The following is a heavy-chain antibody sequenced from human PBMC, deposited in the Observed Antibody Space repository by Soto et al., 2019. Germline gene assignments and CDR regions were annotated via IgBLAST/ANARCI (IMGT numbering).Heavy chain of an antibody. V-gene: IGHV4-30-2*01. J-gene: IGHJ5*02. Sequence: SETLSLTCAVSGGSISSGGYSWSWIRQPPGKGLEWIGYIYHSGSTYYNPSLKSRVTISVDRSKNQFSLKLSSVTAADTAVYYCARVIERDYYDSSNWFDPWGQGTLVTVSS. CDR2: IYHSGST. CDR1: GGSISSGGYS. D-gene: IGHD3-22*01. CDR3: ARVIERDYYDSSNWFDP.